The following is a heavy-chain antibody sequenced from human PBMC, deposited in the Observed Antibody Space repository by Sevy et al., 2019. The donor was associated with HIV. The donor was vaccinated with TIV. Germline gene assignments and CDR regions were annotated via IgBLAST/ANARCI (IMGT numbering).Heavy chain of an antibody. J-gene: IGHJ6*03. CDR2: IRYNGSNK. V-gene: IGHV3-30*02. Sequence: GGSLRLSCAASGFTFSSYGMHWVRQAPGKGLEWVAFIRYNGSNKYYADSVKGRFTISSDNSKKTQYLQMDSMRAEDTAVYYCAKVPAEGTTLDYYYYMDVWGKGTTVTVSS. CDR3: AKVPAEGTTLDYYYYMDV. CDR1: GFTFSSYG. D-gene: IGHD1-7*01.